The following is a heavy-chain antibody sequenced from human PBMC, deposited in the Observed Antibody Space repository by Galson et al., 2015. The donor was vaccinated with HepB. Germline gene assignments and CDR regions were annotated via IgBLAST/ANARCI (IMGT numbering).Heavy chain of an antibody. V-gene: IGHV3-30*02. CDR1: GFTFSRYD. J-gene: IGHJ4*02. CDR3: ANGSPYGSGTYNFDY. D-gene: IGHD3-10*01. Sequence: SLRLSCAASGFTFSRYDMHWVRQAPGKGLEWVAFIKYDGSKIYYTDSVKGRFTVSRDNSKNTLYLQMNSLSAEDTAVYYCANGSPYGSGTYNFDYWGQGTPVTVSS. CDR2: IKYDGSKI.